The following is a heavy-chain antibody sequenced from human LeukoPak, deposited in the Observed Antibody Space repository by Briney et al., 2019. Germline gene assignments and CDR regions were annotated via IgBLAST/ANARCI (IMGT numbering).Heavy chain of an antibody. CDR3: AKDQNIYDILTGLFDY. CDR1: GFTFSSYG. Sequence: GGSLRLSCAASGFTFSSYGMHWVRQAPGKGLEWVAFIRYDGNSEFYVDSVKGRFTISRDNSKNTLYLQMNSLRAEDTAVYYCAKDQNIYDILTGLFDYWGQGTLVTVSS. V-gene: IGHV3-30*02. D-gene: IGHD3-9*01. J-gene: IGHJ4*02. CDR2: IRYDGNSE.